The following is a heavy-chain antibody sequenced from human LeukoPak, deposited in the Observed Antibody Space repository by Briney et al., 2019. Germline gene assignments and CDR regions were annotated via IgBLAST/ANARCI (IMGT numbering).Heavy chain of an antibody. CDR1: GGSISSGGYY. D-gene: IGHD5-24*01. CDR3: ARIRDGYNSYFFYGMDV. V-gene: IGHV4-31*03. CDR2: IYYSGST. Sequence: PSETLSLTCTVSGGSISSGGYYWSWIRQHPGKGLEWIGYIYYSGSTYYNPSLKSRVTISVDTSKNQFSLKLSSVTAADTAVYYCARIRDGYNSYFFYGMDVWGQGTTVTVSS. J-gene: IGHJ6*02.